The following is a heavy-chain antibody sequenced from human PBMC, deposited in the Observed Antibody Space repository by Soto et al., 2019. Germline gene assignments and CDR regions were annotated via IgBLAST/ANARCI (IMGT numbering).Heavy chain of an antibody. CDR3: ARGGIGWLRFYFDY. CDR2: INHSGST. J-gene: IGHJ4*02. Sequence: SETLSLTCAVYGGSFSGYYWSWIRQPPGKGLEWIGEINHSGSTNYNPSLKSRVTISVDTSKNQFSLKLSSVTAADTAVYYCARGGIGWLRFYFDYWGQGTLVTVSS. V-gene: IGHV4-34*01. CDR1: GGSFSGYY. D-gene: IGHD5-12*01.